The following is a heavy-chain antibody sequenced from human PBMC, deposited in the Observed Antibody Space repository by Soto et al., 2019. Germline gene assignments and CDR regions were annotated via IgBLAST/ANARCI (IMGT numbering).Heavy chain of an antibody. Sequence: SETLSLTCTVSGGSISSGGYYWSWIRQHPGKGLEWIGYIYYSGSTYYNPSLKSRVTISVDTSKNQFSLKLSSVTAADTAVYYCASGSYRSGSGLGYYYYGMDVWGQGTTVTVSS. J-gene: IGHJ6*02. CDR1: GGSISSGGYY. CDR3: ASGSYRSGSGLGYYYYGMDV. D-gene: IGHD3-10*01. V-gene: IGHV4-31*03. CDR2: IYYSGST.